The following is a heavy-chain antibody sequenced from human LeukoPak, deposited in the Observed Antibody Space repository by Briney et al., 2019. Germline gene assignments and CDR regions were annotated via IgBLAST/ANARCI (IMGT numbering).Heavy chain of an antibody. CDR2: INPNSGDT. Sequence: ASVKVSCKASGGTFSSYAISWVRQAPGQGREWMGRINPNSGDTNYAQEFQGRVTMTRDTSISTAYMELSSLRSDDTAVYYCARDPPPHSSSYWGSYSYYYIDVWGKGTTVTVSS. CDR3: ARDPPPHSSSYWGSYSYYYIDV. V-gene: IGHV1-2*06. CDR1: GGTFSSYA. D-gene: IGHD3-22*01. J-gene: IGHJ6*03.